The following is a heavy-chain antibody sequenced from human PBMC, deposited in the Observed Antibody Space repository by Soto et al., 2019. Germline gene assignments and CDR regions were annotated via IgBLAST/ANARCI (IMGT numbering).Heavy chain of an antibody. D-gene: IGHD6-13*01. J-gene: IGHJ5*02. CDR3: AREGAAAGMGYFGP. Sequence: GSLRLSCAASGFTFSNYAMSWVRQAPEKGLEWVSAITSDGGSTYSADSVKGRFTISRDNYKNTLYLQMNSLRVEDTAMYYCAREGAAAGMGYFGPWGQGTLVTVSS. V-gene: IGHV3-23*01. CDR2: ITSDGGST. CDR1: GFTFSNYA.